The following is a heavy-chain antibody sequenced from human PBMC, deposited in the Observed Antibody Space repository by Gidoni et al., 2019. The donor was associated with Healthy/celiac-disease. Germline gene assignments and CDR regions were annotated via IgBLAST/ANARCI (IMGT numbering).Heavy chain of an antibody. J-gene: IGHJ3*02. CDR2: ISSSGSTI. CDR3: AREVVGATTPDAFDI. V-gene: IGHV3-11*01. D-gene: IGHD1-26*01. Sequence: QVQLVESGGGLVKPGGYLRLSCAAPGSPSSDYYINWIRQAPGKGLAWVSCISSSGSTIYYADSVKGRFTISRDNAKNSLYLQMNSLRAEDTAVYYCAREVVGATTPDAFDIWGQGTMVTVSS. CDR1: GSPSSDYY.